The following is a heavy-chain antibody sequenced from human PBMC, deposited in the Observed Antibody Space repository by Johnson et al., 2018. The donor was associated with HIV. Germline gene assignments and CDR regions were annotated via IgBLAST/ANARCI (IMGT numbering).Heavy chain of an antibody. Sequence: VHLVESGGGVVQPGGSLRLSCAASVFTFSSYAMHWVRQVPGKGLEWVSGISWTSGSTGYADSVKGRFTISRDNAKNTVYLQMNSLRAEDTAVYYCATGVCPAYEIWGQGTMVTVSS. J-gene: IGHJ3*02. D-gene: IGHD5/OR15-5a*01. CDR3: ATGVCPAYEI. V-gene: IGHV3-9*01. CDR1: VFTFSSYA. CDR2: ISWTSGST.